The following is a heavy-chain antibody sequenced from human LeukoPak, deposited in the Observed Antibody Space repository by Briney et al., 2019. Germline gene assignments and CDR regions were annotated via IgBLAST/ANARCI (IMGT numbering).Heavy chain of an antibody. CDR3: ARERSSGWTY. D-gene: IGHD6-19*01. J-gene: IGHJ4*02. Sequence: TSETLSLTCAVYGGSFSSYYWGWIRQPPGKGLEWIGSIYYSGSTYYNPSLKSRVTISVDTSKNQFSLKLSSVTAADTAVYYCARERSSGWTYWGQGTLVTVSS. CDR1: GGSFSSYY. CDR2: IYYSGST. V-gene: IGHV4-39*07.